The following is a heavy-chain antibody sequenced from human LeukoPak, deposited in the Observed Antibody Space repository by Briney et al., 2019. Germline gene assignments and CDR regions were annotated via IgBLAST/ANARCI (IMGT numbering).Heavy chain of an antibody. CDR3: ARDRRDGYCLGH. Sequence: RGAPRLSPAASGVTLRSASMHRGPPAPGQGLGGVAVIWYDGSNKYYADSVKGRFTISRDNSKNTLYLQMNSLRAEDTAVYYCARDRRDGYCLGHWGQGTLVTVSS. J-gene: IGHJ4*02. D-gene: IGHD5-24*01. CDR1: GVTLRSAS. V-gene: IGHV3-33*01. CDR2: IWYDGSNK.